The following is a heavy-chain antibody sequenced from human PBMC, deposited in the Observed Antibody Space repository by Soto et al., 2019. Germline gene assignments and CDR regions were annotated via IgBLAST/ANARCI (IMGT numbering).Heavy chain of an antibody. J-gene: IGHJ5*02. D-gene: IGHD3-10*01. CDR3: ARGGNWFDP. Sequence: ASVKVSCKASGYTFTSYAMHWVRQAPGQRLEWMGWINAGNGNTKYSQKFQGRVTITRDNAKNSLYLQMNSLRAEDTAVYYCARGGNWFDPWGQGTLVTVSS. V-gene: IGHV1-3*01. CDR2: INAGNGNT. CDR1: GYTFTSYA.